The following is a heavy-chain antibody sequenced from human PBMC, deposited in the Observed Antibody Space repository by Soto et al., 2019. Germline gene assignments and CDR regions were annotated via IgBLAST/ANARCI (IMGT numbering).Heavy chain of an antibody. Sequence: SGPTLVNPTQTLTLACTFSGFSLSTSGGGVGWIRQPPGKALEWLALIYWDDDKRYSPSLKSRLTITKDTSKNQVVLTMTNMDPVDTAIFYFAQKGAGYRGFKSWARGTLVTVSS. CDR3: AQKGAGYRGFKS. V-gene: IGHV2-5*02. D-gene: IGHD4-4*01. J-gene: IGHJ5*01. CDR2: IYWDDDK. CDR1: GFSLSTSGGG.